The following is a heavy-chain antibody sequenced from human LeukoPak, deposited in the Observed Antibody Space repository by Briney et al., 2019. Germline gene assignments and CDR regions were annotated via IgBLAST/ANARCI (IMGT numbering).Heavy chain of an antibody. D-gene: IGHD6-19*01. CDR1: GYTFTSYA. CDR3: ARGREGPSSGWLYYYYYYYYMDV. J-gene: IGHJ6*03. V-gene: IGHV1-3*03. Sequence: GASVKVSCKASGYTFTSYALHWVRQAPGQRLEWMGWINAGNGNTKYSQEFQGRVTITRDTSASTAYMELSSLRSEDTAVYYCARGREGPSSGWLYYYYYYYYMDVWSKGTTVTISS. CDR2: INAGNGNT.